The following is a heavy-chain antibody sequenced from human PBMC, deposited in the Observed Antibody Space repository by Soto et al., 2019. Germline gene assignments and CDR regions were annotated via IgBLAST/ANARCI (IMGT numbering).Heavy chain of an antibody. V-gene: IGHV4-39*01. D-gene: IGHD3-9*01. CDR2: IFYTGNT. CDR3: VRLLDPLKYFDWMSHDF. Sequence: SETLSLTCTVSGIAISNDNYHWGWIRQPPGKGLVWIGSIFYTGNTYYKSSLESRITISVDTSKNQFSLNLRSVTAADTAVYYCVRLLDPLKYFDWMSHDFWGQGTQVTVS. J-gene: IGHJ4*02. CDR1: GIAISNDNYH.